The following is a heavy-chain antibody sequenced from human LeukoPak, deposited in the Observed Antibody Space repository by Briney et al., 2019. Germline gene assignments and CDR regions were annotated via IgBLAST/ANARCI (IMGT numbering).Heavy chain of an antibody. J-gene: IGHJ5*02. D-gene: IGHD1-1*01. CDR3: ARGTGPSWFDP. V-gene: IGHV3-13*01. Sequence: PGGSLRLSCAASGFTFSSYDMHWVRQATGKGLEWVSAIGTAGDTYYPGSVKGRFTISRENAENSLYLQMNSLRAGDTAVYYCARGTGPSWFDPWGQGTLVTVSS. CDR1: GFTFSSYD. CDR2: IGTAGDT.